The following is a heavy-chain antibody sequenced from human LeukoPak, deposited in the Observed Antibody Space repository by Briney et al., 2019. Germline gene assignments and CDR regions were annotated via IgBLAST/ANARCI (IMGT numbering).Heavy chain of an antibody. J-gene: IGHJ5*02. CDR2: IYPGGSDT. CDR1: GYSFTSYW. V-gene: IGHV5-51*01. D-gene: IGHD3-3*01. CDR3: ARHAHHYDFWSGANWFDP. Sequence: PGGSLKISCKGSGYSFTSYWIGWVRQMPGKGLEWMGIIYPGGSDTRYSPSFQGQVTISADKSISTAYLQWSSLKASDTAMYYCARHAHHYDFWSGANWFDPWGQGTLVTVSS.